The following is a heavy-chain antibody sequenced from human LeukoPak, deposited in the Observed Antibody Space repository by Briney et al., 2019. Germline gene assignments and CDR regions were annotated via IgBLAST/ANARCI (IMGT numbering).Heavy chain of an antibody. J-gene: IGHJ4*02. CDR1: GFTFSSYG. D-gene: IGHD5-18*01. CDR3: ARDFTQGYTYGIFDY. V-gene: IGHV3-33*01. Sequence: GRSLRLSCAASGFTFSSYGMHWVRQAPGKGLEWVAVIWYDGSNKYSADSVKGRFTISRDNSKNTLYLQMNSLRAEDTAVYYCARDFTQGYTYGIFDYWGQGTLVTVSS. CDR2: IWYDGSNK.